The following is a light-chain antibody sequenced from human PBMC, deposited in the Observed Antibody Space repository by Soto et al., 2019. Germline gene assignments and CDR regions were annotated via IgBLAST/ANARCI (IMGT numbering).Light chain of an antibody. Sequence: QSALTQPASVSGSPGQSIAISCTGTSSDVGGYNYVSWYQHLQGKAPRLVIYEVSNRPSGVSNRFSASKSGNTASLTISGLKPEDEADYYCSSYTRSTTFVFGNGTKLTVL. CDR3: SSYTRSTTFV. CDR1: SSDVGGYNY. CDR2: EVS. J-gene: IGLJ1*01. V-gene: IGLV2-14*01.